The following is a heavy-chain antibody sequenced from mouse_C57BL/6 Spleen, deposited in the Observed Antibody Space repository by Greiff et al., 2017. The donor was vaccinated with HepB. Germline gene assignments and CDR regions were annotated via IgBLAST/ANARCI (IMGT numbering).Heavy chain of an antibody. CDR3: ARGDRGAWFAY. Sequence: QVQLQQPGAELVMPGASVKLSCKASGYTFTSYWMHWVKQRPGQGLEWIGEIDPSDSYTNYNQKFKGKSTLTVDKSSSTAYMQLSSLTSEDSAVYYCARGDRGAWFAYWGQGTLGTVSA. CDR2: IDPSDSYT. J-gene: IGHJ3*01. V-gene: IGHV1-69*01. D-gene: IGHD3-3*01. CDR1: GYTFTSYW.